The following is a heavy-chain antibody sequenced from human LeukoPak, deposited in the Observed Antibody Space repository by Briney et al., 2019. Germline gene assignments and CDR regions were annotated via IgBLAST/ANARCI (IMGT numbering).Heavy chain of an antibody. Sequence: PGGSLRLSCAASGFTFNQYNMIWVRQAPGKGLEWVSSITYSGSYIYYADSVKGRFTISRDNAKNSLYLQMNSLRAEDTAVYYCARELIGFCSSTSCYSPGYWGQGTRVTVSS. J-gene: IGHJ4*02. CDR3: ARELIGFCSSTSCYSPGY. D-gene: IGHD2-2*02. CDR1: GFTFNQYN. CDR2: ITYSGSYI. V-gene: IGHV3-21*01.